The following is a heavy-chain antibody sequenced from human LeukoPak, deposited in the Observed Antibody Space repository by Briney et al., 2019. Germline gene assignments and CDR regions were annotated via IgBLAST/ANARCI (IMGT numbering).Heavy chain of an antibody. CDR1: GFTFSSYA. CDR2: ISGSGGST. J-gene: IGHJ5*02. V-gene: IGHV3-23*01. Sequence: GGSLRLSCAASGFTFSSYAMSWVRQAPGKGLEWVSAISGSGGSTYYADSVKGRFTISRDNSKNTLYLQMNSLRAEDTAVYYCAKGGQIPLGKYCSGGSCYFAWFDPWGQGTLVTVSS. D-gene: IGHD2-15*01. CDR3: AKGGQIPLGKYCSGGSCYFAWFDP.